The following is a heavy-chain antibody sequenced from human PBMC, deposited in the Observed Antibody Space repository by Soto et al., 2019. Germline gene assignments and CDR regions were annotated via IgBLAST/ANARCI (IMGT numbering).Heavy chain of an antibody. V-gene: IGHV4-31*03. CDR2: IYYSGST. CDR1: GGSISSGGYY. D-gene: IGHD4-17*01. Sequence: QVQLQESGPGLVKPSQTLSLTCTVSGGSISSGGYYWSWIRQHPGKGLEWIGYIYYSGSTYYNPSLRSRVTISVDTSKNQFSLKLSSVTAADTAVYYCARDSPTVTTSHFDYWGQGTLVTVSS. J-gene: IGHJ4*02. CDR3: ARDSPTVTTSHFDY.